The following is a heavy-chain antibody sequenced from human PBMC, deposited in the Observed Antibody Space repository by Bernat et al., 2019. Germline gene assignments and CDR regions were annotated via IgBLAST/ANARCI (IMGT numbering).Heavy chain of an antibody. V-gene: IGHV1-3*01. CDR2: INAGNGNT. D-gene: IGHD6-19*01. J-gene: IGHJ4*02. CDR3: ARDNIAVAGGFDY. Sequence: QVQLVQSGAEVKKPGASVKVSCKASGYTFTSYAMHWVRQAPGQRLEWMGWINAGNGNTKYSQKFQGRVTITRDTSASTAYMELSSLRSEDTAVHYCARDNIAVAGGFDYWGQGTLVTVSS. CDR1: GYTFTSYA.